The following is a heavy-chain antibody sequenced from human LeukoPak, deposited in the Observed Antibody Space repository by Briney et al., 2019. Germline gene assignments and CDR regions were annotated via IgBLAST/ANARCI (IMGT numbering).Heavy chain of an antibody. CDR1: GGSISSGGYY. CDR2: IYYSGST. Sequence: SQTLSLTCTVSGGSISSGGYYWSRIRQHPGKGLEWIGYIYYSGSTYYNPSLKSRVTISVDTSKNQFSLKLSSVTAADTAVYYCARVRYCSGGNCYPRIDYWGQGTLVTVSS. D-gene: IGHD2-15*01. V-gene: IGHV4-31*03. CDR3: ARVRYCSGGNCYPRIDY. J-gene: IGHJ4*02.